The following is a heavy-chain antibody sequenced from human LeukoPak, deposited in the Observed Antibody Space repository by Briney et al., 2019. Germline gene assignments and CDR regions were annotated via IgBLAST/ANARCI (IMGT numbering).Heavy chain of an antibody. Sequence: PGGSLRLSCAASGFTFSTYWMTWVRQAPGKGLEWVANIKQDGSEKYYVDPVKGRFTISRDNAKNSLYLQMNSLRAEDTALYYCGKDVLAGGLDVWGQGTTVTVSS. CDR3: GKDVLAGGLDV. V-gene: IGHV3-7*03. CDR2: IKQDGSEK. CDR1: GFTFSTYW. J-gene: IGHJ6*02.